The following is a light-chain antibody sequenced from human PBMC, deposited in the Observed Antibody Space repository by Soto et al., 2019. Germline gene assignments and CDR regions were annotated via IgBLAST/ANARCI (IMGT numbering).Light chain of an antibody. V-gene: IGKV3D-20*02. J-gene: IGKJ1*01. CDR1: ESVSSSY. CDR3: QQYNNWPWT. Sequence: EIVLTQSLATLSLSPGQRAPLSCRASESVSSSYLAWYQQKPGQAPRLLIFGASNRATGVPDRFSGSGSGTDFTLTISSLQSEDFAVYYCQQYNNWPWTFGEGTKVDIK. CDR2: GAS.